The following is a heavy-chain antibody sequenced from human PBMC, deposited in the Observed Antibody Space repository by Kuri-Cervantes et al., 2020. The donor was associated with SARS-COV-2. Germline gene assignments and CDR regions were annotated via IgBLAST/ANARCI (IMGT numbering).Heavy chain of an antibody. CDR2: ISSSSYI. J-gene: IGHJ4*02. Sequence: GESLKISCAASGFTFSSYSMNWVRQAPGKGLEWVSSISSSSYIYYADSVKGRFTISRDNAKNSLYLQMNSLRAEDTAVYYCARGGYYYDSSGYPHDYWGQGTLVTVSS. CDR1: GFTFSSYS. D-gene: IGHD3-22*01. CDR3: ARGGYYYDSSGYPHDY. V-gene: IGHV3-21*01.